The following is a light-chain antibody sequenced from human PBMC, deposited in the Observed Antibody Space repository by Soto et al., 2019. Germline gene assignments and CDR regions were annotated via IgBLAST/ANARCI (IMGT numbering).Light chain of an antibody. CDR2: DAS. J-gene: IGKJ1*01. CDR1: QSISSW. V-gene: IGKV1-5*01. Sequence: DIQMTQSPSTLSASVGDRVTIPCRASQSISSWLAWYQQKPGKAPKLLIYDASSLESGVPSRFSGNRSGTEFTLTISSLQPDDFATYYCQQYNSYSWTFGQGTKVDI. CDR3: QQYNSYSWT.